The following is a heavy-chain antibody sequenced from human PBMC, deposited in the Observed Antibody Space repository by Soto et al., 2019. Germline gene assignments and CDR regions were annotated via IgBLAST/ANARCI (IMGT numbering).Heavy chain of an antibody. Sequence: ASLKVSCKASGYTFTIYAMHWVRQAPGQRLEWMGWINAGNGNTKYSQKFQGRVTITRDTSASTAYMELSSLRSEDTAVYYCERDKILGNYGYFAYWGQGTLVTVSS. D-gene: IGHD4-4*01. CDR2: INAGNGNT. J-gene: IGHJ4*02. CDR3: ERDKILGNYGYFAY. CDR1: GYTFTIYA. V-gene: IGHV1-3*01.